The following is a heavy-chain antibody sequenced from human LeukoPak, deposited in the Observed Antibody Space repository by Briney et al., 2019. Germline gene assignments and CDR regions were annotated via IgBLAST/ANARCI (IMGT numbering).Heavy chain of an antibody. CDR3: ASLGWNGDY. V-gene: IGHV4-39*01. Sequence: SETLSLTCTVSGGSISSNSYYWGWIRPPPGKELECIGTTYYGGNNYYNPSLKSRVTISVDTSKNQFSLKLSSVTAADTAVYYCASLGWNGDYWGQGTLVTVSS. J-gene: IGHJ4*02. D-gene: IGHD1-1*01. CDR1: GGSISSNSYY. CDR2: TYYGGNN.